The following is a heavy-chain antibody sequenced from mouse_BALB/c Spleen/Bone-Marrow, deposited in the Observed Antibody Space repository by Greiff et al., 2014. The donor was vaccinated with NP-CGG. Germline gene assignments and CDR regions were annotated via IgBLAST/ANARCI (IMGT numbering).Heavy chain of an antibody. CDR1: GFNIKDTY. Sequence: VQLQQPGAELVKPGASVKLSCTASGFNIKDTYMHWVKQRPEQGLEWIGRIDPANGNTKYDPKFQGKATITADTSSDTAYLQRSSLTSEDTAVYYCAAYYYGSSYGFAYGGQGTLVTVSA. V-gene: IGHV14-3*02. J-gene: IGHJ3*01. CDR2: IDPANGNT. CDR3: AAYYYGSSYGFAY. D-gene: IGHD1-1*01.